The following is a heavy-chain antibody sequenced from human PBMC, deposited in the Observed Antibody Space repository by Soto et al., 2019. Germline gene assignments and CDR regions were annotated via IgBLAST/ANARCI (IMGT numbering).Heavy chain of an antibody. D-gene: IGHD3-10*01. CDR3: ASEYYGSGRTYDY. Sequence: QVQLQQWGAGLLKPSETLSLTCAVYGGSFSGYYWSWIRQPPGKGLEWIGEINHSGSTNYNPSLKSRVXXSXDXXKNQFSLKLSSVTAADTAVYYCASEYYGSGRTYDYWGQGTLVTVSS. CDR2: INHSGST. V-gene: IGHV4-34*01. J-gene: IGHJ4*02. CDR1: GGSFSGYY.